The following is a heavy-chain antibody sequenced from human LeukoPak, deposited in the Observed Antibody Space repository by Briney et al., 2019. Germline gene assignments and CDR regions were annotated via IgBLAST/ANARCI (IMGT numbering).Heavy chain of an antibody. J-gene: IGHJ4*02. V-gene: IGHV4-4*02. CDR2: IYHNGNT. CDR3: ARDRYYYDSSGYLTIDY. Sequence: SETLSLTCAVSGGSISSINLCWSWVRQPPGKGLEWIGEIYHNGNTNYNPSLKSRVTISVDKSKNQFSLKMSSVTAADTAVYYGARDRYYYDSSGYLTIDYWGQGTLVTVSS. CDR1: GGSISSINL. D-gene: IGHD3-22*01.